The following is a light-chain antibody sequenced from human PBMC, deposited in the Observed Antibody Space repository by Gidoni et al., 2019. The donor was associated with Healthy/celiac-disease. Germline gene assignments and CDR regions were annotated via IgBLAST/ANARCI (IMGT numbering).Light chain of an antibody. CDR2: GNS. CDR1: SSNIGAGYD. CDR3: QSYDSSLSGSWV. V-gene: IGLV1-40*01. Sequence: QSVLTQPPSVSGAPGHRVTISCTGSSSNIGAGYDVHWYQQLPGTAPKLLIYGNSNRPSGVPDRFSGTKSGTSASLAITGLQAEDEADYYCQSYDSSLSGSWVFGGGTKLTVL. J-gene: IGLJ3*02.